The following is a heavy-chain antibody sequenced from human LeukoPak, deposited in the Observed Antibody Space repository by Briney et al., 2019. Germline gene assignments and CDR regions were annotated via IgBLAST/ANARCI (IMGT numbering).Heavy chain of an antibody. J-gene: IGHJ4*02. CDR2: INPNSGGT. V-gene: IGHV1-2*02. D-gene: IGHD3-22*01. CDR1: GYTFTGYY. Sequence: ASVKVSCKASGYTFTGYYMHWVRQAPGQGLEWMGWINPNSGGTNYAQKFQGRVTMTRDTSISTAYMELSRLRSDDTAVYYCARVPYYYDSSGYSVRPPDYWGQGTLVTVSS. CDR3: ARVPYYYDSSGYSVRPPDY.